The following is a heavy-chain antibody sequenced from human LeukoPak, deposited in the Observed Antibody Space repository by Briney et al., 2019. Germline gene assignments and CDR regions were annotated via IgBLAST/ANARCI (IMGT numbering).Heavy chain of an antibody. CDR2: IRSKAYGGTT. J-gene: IGHJ3*02. Sequence: GGSLRLSCAASRFTLSTYWMSWFRQAPGKGLEWVGFIRSKAYGGTTEYAASVKGRFTISRDDSKSIAYLQMNSLKTEDTAVYYCTRAVTTADDAFDIWGQGTMVTVSS. CDR3: TRAVTTADDAFDI. V-gene: IGHV3-49*03. CDR1: RFTLSTYW. D-gene: IGHD4-17*01.